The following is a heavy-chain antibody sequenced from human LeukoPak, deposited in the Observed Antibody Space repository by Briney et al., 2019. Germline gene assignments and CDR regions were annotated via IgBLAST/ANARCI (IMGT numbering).Heavy chain of an antibody. V-gene: IGHV4-34*01. CDR3: AREGGKKRFCSSTSCYGLGAFDI. J-gene: IGHJ3*02. CDR1: GGSFSGYY. D-gene: IGHD2-2*01. CDR2: INHSGST. Sequence: PSETLSLTCAVYGGSFSGYYWSWIRQPPGKGLEWIGEINHSGSTNYNPSLKSRVTISVATSKNQFSLKLSSVTAADTAVYYCAREGGKKRFCSSTSCYGLGAFDIWGQGTMVTVSS.